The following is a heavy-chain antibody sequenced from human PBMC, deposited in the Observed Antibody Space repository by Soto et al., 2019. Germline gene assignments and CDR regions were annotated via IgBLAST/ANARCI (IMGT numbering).Heavy chain of an antibody. Sequence: ASVKVSCKASGYTFTYYPIHWVRQAPGQRLEWMGWINAGNGHTKYSQKFQARVTITRDTSASTAYMELSSLRSEDTAVYYCARGERYYYDSSGYFGFDYWGQGTLVTVSS. V-gene: IGHV1-3*01. D-gene: IGHD3-22*01. CDR3: ARGERYYYDSSGYFGFDY. J-gene: IGHJ4*02. CDR1: GYTFTYYP. CDR2: INAGNGHT.